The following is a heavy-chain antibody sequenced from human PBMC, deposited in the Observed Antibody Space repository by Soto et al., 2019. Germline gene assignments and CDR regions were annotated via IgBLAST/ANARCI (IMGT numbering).Heavy chain of an antibody. J-gene: IGHJ4*02. Sequence: VPLVESGGGLVQPGGSLRLSCAASGFTFSGYNMNWVRQAPGKGLEWVSYISSSSGTIYYADSVKGRFTISRDNAKNSVYLQMNSLRAEDTAVYYCAKPRGYYDSSGYPTPDYWGQGTLVTVSS. D-gene: IGHD3-22*01. CDR3: AKPRGYYDSSGYPTPDY. CDR1: GFTFSGYN. CDR2: ISSSSGTI. V-gene: IGHV3-48*01.